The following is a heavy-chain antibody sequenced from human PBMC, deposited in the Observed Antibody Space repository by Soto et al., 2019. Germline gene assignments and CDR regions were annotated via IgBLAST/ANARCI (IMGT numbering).Heavy chain of an antibody. Sequence: GGSLRLSCAVSGFTFSSYDMSWVRKAPGKGLEWVSTVLVAGSTHYPDSVKGRFTISRDNSKNTLFLQMNSLTAGDTAVYYCAKATATGGGAFDICGQGTMVTVSS. CDR2: VLVAGST. V-gene: IGHV3-23*01. D-gene: IGHD2-8*02. CDR3: AKATATGGGAFDI. CDR1: GFTFSSYD. J-gene: IGHJ3*02.